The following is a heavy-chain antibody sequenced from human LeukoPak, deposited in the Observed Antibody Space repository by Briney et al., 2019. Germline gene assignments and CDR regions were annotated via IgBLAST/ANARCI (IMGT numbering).Heavy chain of an antibody. CDR2: MNSGGTTI. Sequence: GGSLRLSCAASGFSISGYWMHWVRQTAGEGLVWVSRMNSGGTTINYADSVKGRFTISRDNVDNTLHLQMNSLRVEDTAVYYCIREVQVRASASLGLWGQGTLVTVSS. D-gene: IGHD3-16*01. CDR3: IREVQVRASASLGL. CDR1: GFSISGYW. J-gene: IGHJ4*01. V-gene: IGHV3-74*01.